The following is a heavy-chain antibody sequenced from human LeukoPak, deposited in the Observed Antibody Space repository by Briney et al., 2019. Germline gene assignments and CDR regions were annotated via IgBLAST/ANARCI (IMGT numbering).Heavy chain of an antibody. Sequence: GGSLRLSCAASGLSFSAYKMHWVRQAPRKGLVWVSRISTDGYTTDYADFVQGRFTASRDNTKNTWSLEMNSLRAEDTAVYYCVVGGSPGYWGQGTLVTVSS. CDR3: VVGGSPGY. J-gene: IGHJ4*02. CDR1: GLSFSAYK. V-gene: IGHV3-74*01. D-gene: IGHD2-15*01. CDR2: ISTDGYTT.